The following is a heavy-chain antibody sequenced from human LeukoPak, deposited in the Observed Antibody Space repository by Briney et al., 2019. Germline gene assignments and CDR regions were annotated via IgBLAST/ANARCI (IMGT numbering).Heavy chain of an antibody. V-gene: IGHV6-1*01. Sequence: SQTLSLTCALSGDSLSSNSAARTWIRQSPSRGLEWLGRTYYRSKWYTYYAVSVKGRITINSDTSKNQFSLQLNSVTPEDTAVYYCARGWGGNIDQWGQGTLVTVSS. D-gene: IGHD3-16*01. CDR1: GDSLSSNSAA. CDR3: ARGWGGNIDQ. CDR2: TYYRSKWYT. J-gene: IGHJ5*02.